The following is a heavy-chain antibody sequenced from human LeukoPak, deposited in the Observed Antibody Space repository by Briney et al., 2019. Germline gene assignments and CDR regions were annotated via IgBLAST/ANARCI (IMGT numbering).Heavy chain of an antibody. D-gene: IGHD6-13*01. CDR2: IYHSGST. Sequence: SETLSLTCTVSGDSIKSSKYYWGWIRQPPGKGLEWIGEIYHSGSTNYNPSLKSRVTISVDKSKNQFSLKLSSVTAADTAVYYCATRTDIAAAGVDYWGQGTLVTVSS. CDR1: GDSIKSSKYY. J-gene: IGHJ4*02. V-gene: IGHV4-39*07. CDR3: ATRTDIAAAGVDY.